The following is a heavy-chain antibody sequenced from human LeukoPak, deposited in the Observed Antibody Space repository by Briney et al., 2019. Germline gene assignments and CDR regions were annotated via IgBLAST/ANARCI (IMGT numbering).Heavy chain of an antibody. Sequence: PGGSLRLSCAASGFTFSSYSMNWVRQAPGKGLEWVSYISSSGSIVYHADSVKGRFTISRDNAKNSLFLQMNSLRAEDTAVYHCARDGRGWGAFDIWGQGTMVTVSS. V-gene: IGHV3-48*01. CDR2: ISSSGSIV. CDR3: ARDGRGWGAFDI. J-gene: IGHJ3*02. CDR1: GFTFSSYS. D-gene: IGHD6-19*01.